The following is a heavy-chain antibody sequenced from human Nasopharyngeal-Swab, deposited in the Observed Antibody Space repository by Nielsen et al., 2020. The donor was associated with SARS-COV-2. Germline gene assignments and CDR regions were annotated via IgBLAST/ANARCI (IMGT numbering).Heavy chain of an antibody. Sequence: SLKISCAASGFTFSDYYMSWIRQAPGKGLEWVSYISSSGSTIYYADSVKGRFTISRDNAKNSLYLQMNSLRAEDTAVYYCAREGRYYDYVWGSYRPGGFDYWGQGTLVTVSS. D-gene: IGHD3-16*02. CDR1: GFTFSDYY. CDR3: AREGRYYDYVWGSYRPGGFDY. CDR2: ISSSGSTI. V-gene: IGHV3-11*01. J-gene: IGHJ4*02.